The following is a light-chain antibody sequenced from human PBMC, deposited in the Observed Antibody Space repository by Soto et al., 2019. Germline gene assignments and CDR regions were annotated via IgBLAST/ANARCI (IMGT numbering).Light chain of an antibody. J-gene: IGLJ2*01. CDR2: EVS. CDR1: XXXXGDYDY. Sequence: QSALTQPASVSGSPGQSITISCTXTXXXXGDYDYVSWYQQHPGKAPKLMIYEVSNRPSGVSNRFSGSKSGNTASLTISGLQAEDEADYYCSSYTSSSTSHVLFGGGTKLTVL. CDR3: SSYTSSSTSHVL. V-gene: IGLV2-14*01.